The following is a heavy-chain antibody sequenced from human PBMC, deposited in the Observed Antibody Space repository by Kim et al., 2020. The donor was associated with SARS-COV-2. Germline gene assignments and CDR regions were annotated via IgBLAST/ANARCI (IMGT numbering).Heavy chain of an antibody. V-gene: IGHV3-30*02. D-gene: IGHD1-26*01. CDR3: AKDISGSYRAVYY. Sequence: YADSVKGRFTISRDNSKNTLYLQMNSLRAEDTAVYYCAKDISGSYRAVYYWGQGTLVTVSS. J-gene: IGHJ4*02.